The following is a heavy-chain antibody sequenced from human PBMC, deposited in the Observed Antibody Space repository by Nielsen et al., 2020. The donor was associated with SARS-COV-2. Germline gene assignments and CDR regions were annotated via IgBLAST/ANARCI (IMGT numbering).Heavy chain of an antibody. CDR1: GFTFSSYS. D-gene: IGHD3-3*01. CDR2: ISWDGGST. CDR3: AKDSITIFGAMDV. V-gene: IGHV3-43*01. J-gene: IGHJ6*02. Sequence: GESLKISCAASGFTFSSYSMNWVRQAPGKGLEWVSLISWDGGSTYYADSVKGRFTISRDNSKNSLYLQMNSLRTEDTALYYCAKDSITIFGAMDVWGQGTTVTVSS.